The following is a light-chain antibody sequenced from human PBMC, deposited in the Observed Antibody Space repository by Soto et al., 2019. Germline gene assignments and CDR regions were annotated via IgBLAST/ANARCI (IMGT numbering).Light chain of an antibody. Sequence: QSALTQPRSVSGSPGQSVTISCTGTNSDVGGYNYVSWYQQHPGKAPRLIIYDVSQRPSGVPDRFSGSKSGNTASLTISGLQAEDEAEYSCCSSTDTSIVVFGSGTKVTVL. J-gene: IGLJ1*01. CDR1: NSDVGGYNY. V-gene: IGLV2-11*01. CDR2: DVS. CDR3: CSSTDTSIVV.